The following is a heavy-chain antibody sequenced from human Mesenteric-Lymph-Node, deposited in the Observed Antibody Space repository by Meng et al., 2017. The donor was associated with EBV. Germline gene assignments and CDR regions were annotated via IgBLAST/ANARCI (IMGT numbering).Heavy chain of an antibody. CDR2: VYYNGVT. Sequence: PEREESGPGLVEASGTLSPTCTVSGGSIRSSNYYWGWIRQAPGKGLEWIGTVYYNGVTHYNPSLNSRVTISIDTSKNQFSLRLNSATAADTAVYYCARAMVRGVMPSVIRFDPWGQGALVTVSS. J-gene: IGHJ5*02. CDR3: ARAMVRGVMPSVIRFDP. D-gene: IGHD3-10*01. V-gene: IGHV4-39*07. CDR1: GGSIRSSNYY.